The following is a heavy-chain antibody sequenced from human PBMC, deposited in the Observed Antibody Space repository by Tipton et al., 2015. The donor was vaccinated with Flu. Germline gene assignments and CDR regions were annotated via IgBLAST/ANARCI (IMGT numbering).Heavy chain of an antibody. Sequence: QLVQSGGGLIQRGGSLRLSCAASGFDFSVYGMHWVRQAPGKGLEWVAVIWYDGSNIHYADSVKGRFTISRDNSKNTLYLQMNGLRAEDTAVYYCARDEGVVNYYFGMDVWGQGTTVTVSS. CDR3: ARDEGVVNYYFGMDV. V-gene: IGHV3-33*01. CDR1: GFDFSVYG. CDR2: IWYDGSNI. J-gene: IGHJ6*02.